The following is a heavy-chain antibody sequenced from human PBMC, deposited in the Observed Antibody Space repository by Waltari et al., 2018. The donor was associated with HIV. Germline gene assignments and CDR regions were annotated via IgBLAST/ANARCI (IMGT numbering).Heavy chain of an antibody. CDR3: VRGSSCGGGTCYSVFDY. Sequence: QVHLLQSGAEVKKPGAPVTLSCKASGYNFTSYPIHWVRQAPGQRPEWVAWVNPGNGNTKYSRKFQARVTVTRDEVAETAYMVLTGLRSEETAVYYCVRGSSCGGGTCYSVFDYWGQGTLVSVSS. D-gene: IGHD2-21*02. V-gene: IGHV1-3*01. CDR1: GYNFTSYP. J-gene: IGHJ4*02. CDR2: VNPGNGNT.